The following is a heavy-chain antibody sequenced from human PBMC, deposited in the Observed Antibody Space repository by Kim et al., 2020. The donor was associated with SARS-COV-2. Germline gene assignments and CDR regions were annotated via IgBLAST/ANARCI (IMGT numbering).Heavy chain of an antibody. J-gene: IGHJ4*02. CDR1: GGSFSGYY. V-gene: IGHV4-34*01. Sequence: SETLSLTCAVYGGSFSGYYWSWIRQPPGKGLEWIGEINHSGSTNYNPSLKSRVTISVDTSKNQFSLKLSSVTAADTAVYYCARGRDIVVVPAAVGFDYWGQGTLVTVSS. CDR2: INHSGST. CDR3: ARGRDIVVVPAAVGFDY. D-gene: IGHD2-2*01.